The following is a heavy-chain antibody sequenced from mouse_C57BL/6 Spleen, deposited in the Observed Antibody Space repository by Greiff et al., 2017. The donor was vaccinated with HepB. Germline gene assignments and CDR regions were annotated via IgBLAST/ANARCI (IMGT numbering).Heavy chain of an antibody. CDR2: ISYDGSN. V-gene: IGHV3-6*01. Sequence: EVHLVESGPGLVKPSQSLSLTCSVTGYSITSGYYWNWIRQFPGNKLEWMGYISYDGSNNYNPSLKNRISITRDTSKNQFFLKLNSVTTEDTATYYCARDGYDGEGAGFAYWGQGTLVTVSA. D-gene: IGHD2-2*01. CDR1: GYSITSGYY. J-gene: IGHJ3*01. CDR3: ARDGYDGEGAGFAY.